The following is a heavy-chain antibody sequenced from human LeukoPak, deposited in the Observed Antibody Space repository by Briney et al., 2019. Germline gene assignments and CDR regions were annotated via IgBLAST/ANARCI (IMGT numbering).Heavy chain of an antibody. D-gene: IGHD6-13*01. V-gene: IGHV1-69*13. CDR2: IIPIFGTA. J-gene: IGHJ4*02. CDR1: GGTFSSYA. Sequence: SVKVSCKASGGTFSSYAISWVRQAPGLGLEWMGGIIPIFGTANYAQKFQGRVTITADESTSTAYMELSSLRSEDTAVYYCAREGIAAAVSQPNYFDYWGQGTLVTVSS. CDR3: AREGIAAAVSQPNYFDY.